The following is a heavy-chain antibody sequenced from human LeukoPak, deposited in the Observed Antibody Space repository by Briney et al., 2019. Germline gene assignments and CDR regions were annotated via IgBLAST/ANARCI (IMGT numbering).Heavy chain of an antibody. CDR3: ARVGQWLEVLY. D-gene: IGHD6-19*01. CDR1: GYTFTNYA. J-gene: IGHJ4*02. V-gene: IGHV7-4-1*02. Sequence: GASVKVSCKASGYTFTNYAMNWVRQAPGQGLEWMGWINTSTGNPTYAQGFTGRFVFSLDTSVSTAYLQISSLKAEDTAVYYCARVGQWLEVLYWGQGTLVTVSS. CDR2: INTSTGNP.